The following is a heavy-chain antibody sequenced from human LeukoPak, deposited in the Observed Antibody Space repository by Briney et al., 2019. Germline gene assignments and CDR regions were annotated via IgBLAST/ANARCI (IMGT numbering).Heavy chain of an antibody. V-gene: IGHV4-30-4*01. D-gene: IGHD2-15*01. J-gene: IGHJ4*02. CDR2: IYYSGST. Sequence: SETLSLTCTVSGGSISSGDYCWSWIRQPPGKGLEWIGYIYYSGSTYYNPSLKSRVTISVDTSKNQFSLKLSSVTAADTAVYYCARVSPNEVAATPGFDYWGQGTLVTVSS. CDR1: GGSISSGDYC. CDR3: ARVSPNEVAATPGFDY.